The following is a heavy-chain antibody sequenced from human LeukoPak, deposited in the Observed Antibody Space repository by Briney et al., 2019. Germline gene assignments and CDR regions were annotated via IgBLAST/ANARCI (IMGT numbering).Heavy chain of an antibody. CDR2: IYFSGST. V-gene: IGHV4-61*01. D-gene: IGHD3-3*01. J-gene: IGHJ5*02. Sequence: ASETLSLTCTVSGGSVSSRSYYWSWIRQPPGKGLEWIGYIYFSGSTNYNPSLKSRITISLDTSKNQFSLKLNSVTAADTAVYYCAREYYDLWSGHYSDYFDPWGQGTLVTVSS. CDR3: AREYYDLWSGHYSDYFDP. CDR1: GGSVSSRSYY.